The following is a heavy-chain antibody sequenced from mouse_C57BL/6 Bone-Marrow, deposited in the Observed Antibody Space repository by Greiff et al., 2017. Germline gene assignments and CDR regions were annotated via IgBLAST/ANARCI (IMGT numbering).Heavy chain of an antibody. D-gene: IGHD2-1*01. J-gene: IGHJ3*01. CDR1: GFTFSDYG. V-gene: IGHV5-17*01. CDR3: AREIYYGNGWFAY. CDR2: ISSGSSTI. Sequence: EVMLVESGGGLVKPGGSLKLSCAASGFTFSDYGMHWVRQAPEKGLEWVAYISSGSSTIYYADTVKGRFTISRDNDKNTLFLQMTSLRSEDAAMYYCAREIYYGNGWFAYWGQGTLVTVSA.